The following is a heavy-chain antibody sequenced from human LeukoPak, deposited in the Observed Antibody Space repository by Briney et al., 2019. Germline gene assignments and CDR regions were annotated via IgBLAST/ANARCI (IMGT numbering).Heavy chain of an antibody. Sequence: GRSLRLSCAASGFTFSSYGMHWVRQAPGKGLEWVAVISYDGSSKYYADSVKGRFTISRDNSKNTLYLQMNSLRAEDTAVYYCAKDPTYCGGDCYSSGYFDYWGQGTLVTVSS. V-gene: IGHV3-30*18. CDR3: AKDPTYCGGDCYSSGYFDY. D-gene: IGHD2-21*02. CDR2: ISYDGSSK. CDR1: GFTFSSYG. J-gene: IGHJ4*02.